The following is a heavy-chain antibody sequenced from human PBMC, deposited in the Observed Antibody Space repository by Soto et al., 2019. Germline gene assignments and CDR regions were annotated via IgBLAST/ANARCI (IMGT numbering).Heavy chain of an antibody. CDR3: TTAFHKGQLEPSVFY. V-gene: IGHV1-58*01. CDR1: GFTFARSA. D-gene: IGHD6-13*01. CDR2: IVVGSGNT. J-gene: IGHJ4*02. Sequence: SVKVSCKASGFTFARSAVQWVRKARGQRLDWIGWIVVGSGNTNYAQKFQERVTITRDMSTSTAYMQLNSLKTEDTAVYYCTTAFHKGQLEPSVFYWGQGTLVNVSS.